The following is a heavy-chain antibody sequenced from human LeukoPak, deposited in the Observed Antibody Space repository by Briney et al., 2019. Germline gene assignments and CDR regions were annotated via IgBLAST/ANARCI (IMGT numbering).Heavy chain of an antibody. CDR2: ISPYNDYT. CDR1: GYSFTSHG. Sequence: ASLKVSCKASGYSFTSHGISWVRQAPGQGLEWMGWISPYNDYTNYAQNVQGRVTMTTERSTSTAYMELRSLRSDDTAMYYCARDQEALHHYDSGSFINAFDMWGQGTMVTVS. J-gene: IGHJ3*02. D-gene: IGHD3-10*01. V-gene: IGHV1-18*01. CDR3: ARDQEALHHYDSGSFINAFDM.